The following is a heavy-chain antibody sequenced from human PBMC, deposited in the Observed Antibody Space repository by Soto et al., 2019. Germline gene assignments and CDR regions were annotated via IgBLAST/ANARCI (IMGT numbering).Heavy chain of an antibody. CDR2: IYYSGST. Sequence: PSETLSLTCTVSGGSISSSSYYWGWIRQPPGKGLEWIGSIYYSGSTYYNPSLKSRVTISVDTSKNQFSLKLSSVTAADTAVYYCARLNKGRGYSGYETYYFDYWGQGTLVTVSS. J-gene: IGHJ4*02. CDR3: ARLNKGRGYSGYETYYFDY. V-gene: IGHV4-39*01. D-gene: IGHD5-12*01. CDR1: GGSISSSSYY.